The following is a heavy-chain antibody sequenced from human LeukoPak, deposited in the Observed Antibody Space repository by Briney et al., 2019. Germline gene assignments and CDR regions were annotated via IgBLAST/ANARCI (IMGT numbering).Heavy chain of an antibody. CDR2: IYTGGST. Sequence: GGSLRLSCAVSGFAGSTNFMSWVRHAPGKGLECVSLIYTGGSTYSADSVKGRFTISRDNSKNTLYLQMNSLRAEDTAVYYCARVHDFWSGSRRDDALDIWGQGTLVTVSS. J-gene: IGHJ3*02. D-gene: IGHD3-3*01. CDR3: ARVHDFWSGSRRDDALDI. V-gene: IGHV3-53*01. CDR1: GFAGSTNF.